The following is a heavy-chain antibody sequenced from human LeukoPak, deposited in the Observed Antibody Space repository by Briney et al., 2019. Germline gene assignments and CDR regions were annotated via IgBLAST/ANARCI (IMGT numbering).Heavy chain of an antibody. CDR2: ISSSSSTI. J-gene: IGHJ6*01. CDR1: GFTFSSYS. CDR3: VRGGSMDV. V-gene: IGHV3-48*04. Sequence: PGGSLRLSCAASGFTFSSYSMNWVRQAPGKGLEWVSYISSSSSTIYYADSVKGRFTISRDNAKNLLSLQMNSLRVEDTAVYYCVRGGSMDVWGQGTAVTVSS.